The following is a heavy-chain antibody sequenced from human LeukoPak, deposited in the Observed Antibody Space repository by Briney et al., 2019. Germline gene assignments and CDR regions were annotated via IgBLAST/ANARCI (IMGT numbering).Heavy chain of an antibody. J-gene: IGHJ5*02. CDR1: GGSISSSSYY. Sequence: SETLSLTCTVSGGSISSSSYYWGWIRQPPGKGPEWIGSIYYSGSTYYNPSLKSRVTISVDTSKNQFSLKLSSVTAADTAVYYCARRARTYGDSWFDPWGQGTLVTVSS. V-gene: IGHV4-39*01. D-gene: IGHD4-17*01. CDR3: ARRARTYGDSWFDP. CDR2: IYYSGST.